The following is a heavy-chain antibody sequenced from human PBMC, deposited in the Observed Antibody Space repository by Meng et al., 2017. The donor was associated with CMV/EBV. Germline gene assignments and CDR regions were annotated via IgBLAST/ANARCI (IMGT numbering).Heavy chain of an antibody. D-gene: IGHD3-22*01. CDR3: ARGGYYYDSSGYLKG. CDR1: GFTFSSYW. V-gene: IGHV3-74*01. Sequence: LTCAASGFTFSSYWMHWVRQAPGKGLVWVSRINSDGSSTSYADSVKGRFTISRDNAKNTLYLQMNSLRAEDTAVYYCARGGYYYDSSGYLKGWGQGTLVTVSS. CDR2: INSDGSST. J-gene: IGHJ4*02.